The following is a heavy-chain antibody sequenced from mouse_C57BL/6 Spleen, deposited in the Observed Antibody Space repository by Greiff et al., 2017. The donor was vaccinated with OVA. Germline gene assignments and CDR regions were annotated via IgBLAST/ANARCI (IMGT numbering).Heavy chain of an antibody. CDR2: IDPSDSET. Sequence: QVQLQQPGAELVRPGSSVKLSCKASGYTFTSYWMHWVKQRPIQGLEWIGNIDPSDSETHYNQKFKDKATLTVDKSSSTAYMQLSSLTSEDSAVEDCARRGDYVSYWYFDVWGTGTTVTVSS. CDR1: GYTFTSYW. V-gene: IGHV1-52*01. J-gene: IGHJ1*03. CDR3: ARRGDYVSYWYFDV. D-gene: IGHD1-1*01.